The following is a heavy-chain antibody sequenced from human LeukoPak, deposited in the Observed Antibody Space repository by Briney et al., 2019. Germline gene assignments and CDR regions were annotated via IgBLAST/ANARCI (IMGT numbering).Heavy chain of an antibody. V-gene: IGHV3-30-3*01. CDR1: GFTFSSYA. D-gene: IGHD3-22*01. CDR3: ARDPNYYDSSGYSYFDY. CDR2: VSYDGSNK. Sequence: PGGSLRLSCAASGFTFSSYAMHWVRQAPGKGLGRVAVVSYDGSNKYYADSVKGRFTISRDNSKNTLYLQMNSLRAEDTAVYYCARDPNYYDSSGYSYFDYWGQGTLVTVSS. J-gene: IGHJ4*02.